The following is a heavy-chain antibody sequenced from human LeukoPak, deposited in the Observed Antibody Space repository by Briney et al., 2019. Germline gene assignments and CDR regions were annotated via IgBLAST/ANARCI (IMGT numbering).Heavy chain of an antibody. CDR3: ARGRSTSSFRGRIEYFQH. J-gene: IGHJ1*01. Sequence: KPSETLSLTCAVYGGSFSGYYWSWIRQPPGKGLEWIGEINHSGSTNYNPSLKSRVTISVDTSKNQFSLKLSSVTAADTAMYYCARGRSTSSFRGRIEYFQHWGQGTLVTVS. V-gene: IGHV4-34*01. CDR2: INHSGST. D-gene: IGHD2-2*01. CDR1: GGSFSGYY.